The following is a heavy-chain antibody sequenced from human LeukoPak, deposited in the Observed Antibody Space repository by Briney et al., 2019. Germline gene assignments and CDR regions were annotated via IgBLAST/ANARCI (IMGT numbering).Heavy chain of an antibody. CDR3: ARESTMVRGNFDY. J-gene: IGHJ4*02. CDR1: GGSISSSSYY. V-gene: IGHV4-39*07. D-gene: IGHD3-10*01. CDR2: IYYSGST. Sequence: PSETLSLTCTVSGGSISSSSYYWGWIRQPPGKGLEWIGSIYYSGSTYYNPSLKSRVTISVDTSKNQFSLKLSSVTAADTAVYYCARESTMVRGNFDYWGQGTLVTVSS.